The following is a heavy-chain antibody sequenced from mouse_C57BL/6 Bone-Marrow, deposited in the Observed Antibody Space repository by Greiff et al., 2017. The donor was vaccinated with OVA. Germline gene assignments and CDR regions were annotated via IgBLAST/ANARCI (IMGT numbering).Heavy chain of an antibody. D-gene: IGHD1-1*01. V-gene: IGHV14-4*01. J-gene: IGHJ2*01. CDR2: IDPENGDT. CDR3: TKGSRDLDY. CDR1: GFNIKDDY. Sequence: VQLQQSGAELVRPGASVTLSCTASGFNIKDDYMHWVKQRPEQGLEWIGWIDPENGDTEYASKFQGKATITAATSSNTAYLQLSSLTSEDTAVYYCTKGSRDLDYWGQGTTLTVSS.